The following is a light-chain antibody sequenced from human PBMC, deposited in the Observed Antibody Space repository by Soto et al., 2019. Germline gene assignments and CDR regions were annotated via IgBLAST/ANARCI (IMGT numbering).Light chain of an antibody. Sequence: DIQMTQSPSSLSASVGDRVTITCRPSQTVGKYLNWYQQKPGQAPKLLIYSASTLPSGVPSRFSGSRPGTNFTLTISSLQPDDFATYYCQQSYNTPQTFGQGTKVEI. V-gene: IGKV1-39*01. CDR3: QQSYNTPQT. J-gene: IGKJ1*01. CDR2: SAS. CDR1: QTVGKY.